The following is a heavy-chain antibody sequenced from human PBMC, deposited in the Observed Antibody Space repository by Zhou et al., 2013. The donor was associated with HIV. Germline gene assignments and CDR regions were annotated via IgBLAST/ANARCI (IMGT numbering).Heavy chain of an antibody. J-gene: IGHJ3*02. CDR2: IKRKTDGGTT. Sequence: EVQLVESGGGLVKPGGSLRLSCAASEFTFSNAWMSWVRQAPGKGLEWVGRIKRKTDGGTTDYAAPVKGRFTISRDDSKHILYLQMNSLKTEDTGVHYCTTGALYDSSGYYYGAAIRDAFDIWDQGTMVTVS. V-gene: IGHV3-15*01. CDR3: TTGALYDSSGYYYGAAIRDAFDI. D-gene: IGHD3-22*01. CDR1: EFTFSNAW.